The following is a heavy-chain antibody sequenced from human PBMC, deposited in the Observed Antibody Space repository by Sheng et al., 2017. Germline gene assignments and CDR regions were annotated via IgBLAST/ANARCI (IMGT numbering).Heavy chain of an antibody. Sequence: QLQLQESGPGLVKPSETLSLTCTVSDDSISSSSYYWAWIRQPPGKGLEWIGTISYSGSTYYNPSLRSRVTISEDTSKNQFSLRLSSVTAADTAVYSCAGRNYPYYFDYWGPGNPGHRLL. CDR2: ISYSGST. D-gene: IGHD3-10*01. J-gene: IGHJ4*02. CDR3: AGRNYPYYFDY. CDR1: DDSISSSSYY. V-gene: IGHV4-39*07.